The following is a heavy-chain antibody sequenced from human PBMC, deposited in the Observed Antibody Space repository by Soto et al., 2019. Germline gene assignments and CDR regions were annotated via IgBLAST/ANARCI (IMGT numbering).Heavy chain of an antibody. V-gene: IGHV3-30-3*01. Sequence: QVQLVESGGTVVQPGRSLRLSCAASGFTFSSYAMHWVRQAPGKGLEWVAVISFDGSTKYYADSVKGRFTISRDKSKNTLYLQMNSLRAEDTALYYCARARGIAVAADYWGQGTLVTVSS. CDR1: GFTFSSYA. CDR3: ARARGIAVAADY. CDR2: ISFDGSTK. J-gene: IGHJ4*02. D-gene: IGHD6-19*01.